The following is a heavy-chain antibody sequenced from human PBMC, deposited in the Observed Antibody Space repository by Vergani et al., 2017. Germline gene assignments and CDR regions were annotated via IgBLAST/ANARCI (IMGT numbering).Heavy chain of an antibody. Sequence: QVQLQESGPGLVKPSQTLSLTCTVSGGCISSGDYYWSWIRQPPGKGLEWIGYIYYSGSTYYNPSLKSRVTISVDTSKNQFSLKLSSVTAADTAVYYCARDRYYYGSGSYRGFTWGQGTLVTVSS. CDR2: IYYSGST. J-gene: IGHJ5*02. D-gene: IGHD3-10*01. CDR1: GGCISSGDYY. V-gene: IGHV4-30-4*01. CDR3: ARDRYYYGSGSYRGFT.